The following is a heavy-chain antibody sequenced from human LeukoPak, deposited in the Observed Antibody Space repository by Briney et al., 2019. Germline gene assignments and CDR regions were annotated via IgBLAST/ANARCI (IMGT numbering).Heavy chain of an antibody. CDR3: ARALPGCDRTNCYGLDY. Sequence: GASVKVSCKASGYTLTSDGMNWVRQAPGQGLEWMGWINTNTANPTYAQGFTGRFVFSLDTSVNTAYLQISSLQAEDTAVYYCARALPGCDRTNCYGLDYWGQGTLVTVSS. CDR1: GYTLTSDG. CDR2: INTNTANP. V-gene: IGHV7-4-1*02. J-gene: IGHJ4*02. D-gene: IGHD2-2*01.